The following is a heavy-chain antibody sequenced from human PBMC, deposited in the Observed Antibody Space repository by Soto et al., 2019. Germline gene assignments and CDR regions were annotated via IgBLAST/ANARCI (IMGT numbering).Heavy chain of an antibody. V-gene: IGHV3-49*03. J-gene: IGHJ6*02. D-gene: IGHD4-17*01. CDR2: IRSKAYGGTT. CDR3: RVGDYYYGMDV. CDR1: GFTFGDYA. Sequence: PVGSLRLSCTASGFTFGDYAMSWFRQAPGKGLEWVGFIRSKAYGGTTEYAASVKGRFTISRDDSKSIAYLQMNSLKTEDTAVYYCRVGDYYYGMDVWGQGTTVTVSS.